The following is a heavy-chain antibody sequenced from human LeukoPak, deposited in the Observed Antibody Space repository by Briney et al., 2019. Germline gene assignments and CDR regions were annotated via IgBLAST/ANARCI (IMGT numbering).Heavy chain of an antibody. J-gene: IGHJ6*02. CDR2: IIPSFGIP. CDR3: ARDFWGTMVRAASMDV. Sequence: SVKVSCKASGDAFNSHTINWVRQAPGQGLEWVGSIIPSFGIPSYAQKSKGRVTISADTSTTTAFMDLTSLRSEDTAVYYCARDFWGTMVRAASMDVWGQGTTVTVSS. V-gene: IGHV1-69*17. D-gene: IGHD3-10*01. CDR1: GDAFNSHT.